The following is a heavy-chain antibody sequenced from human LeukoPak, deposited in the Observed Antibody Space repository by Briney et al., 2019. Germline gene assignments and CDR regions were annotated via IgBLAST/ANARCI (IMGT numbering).Heavy chain of an antibody. CDR2: INPNSGGT. Sequence: GASVKVSCKASGYTFTGYYMHWVRQAPGQGLEWMGWINPNSGGTNYAQKFQGRVTMTRDTSISTAYMELSRLRSDDTAVYYCARDSSGSYWGAFDIWGQGTMVTVSS. CDR3: ARDSSGSYWGAFDI. D-gene: IGHD1-26*01. J-gene: IGHJ3*02. CDR1: GYTFTGYY. V-gene: IGHV1-2*02.